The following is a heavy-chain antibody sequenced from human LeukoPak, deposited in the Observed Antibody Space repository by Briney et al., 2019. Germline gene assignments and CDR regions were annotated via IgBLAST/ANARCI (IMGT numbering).Heavy chain of an antibody. J-gene: IGHJ3*02. Sequence: ASVKVSCKASGYTFTSYGISWVRQAPGQGLEWMGWISAYNGNTNYAQKLQGRVTMTTDTSTSTAYMELRSLRSDDTAVYHCARGSRNNWNVYHDAFDIWGQGTMVTVSS. V-gene: IGHV1-18*01. CDR3: ARGSRNNWNVYHDAFDI. D-gene: IGHD1-20*01. CDR2: ISAYNGNT. CDR1: GYTFTSYG.